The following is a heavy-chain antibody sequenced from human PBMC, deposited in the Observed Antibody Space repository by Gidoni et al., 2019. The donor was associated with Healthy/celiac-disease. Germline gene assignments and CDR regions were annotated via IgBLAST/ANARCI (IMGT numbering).Heavy chain of an antibody. CDR1: GYSFTSYW. CDR2: IYPGDSDT. Sequence: EVQLVQSGAAVNTPGESLTITCKGSGYSFTSYWLGSVRQLPGKGLEWMGIIYPGDSDTRYSPSFQGQVTISADKSISTAYLQWSSLKASDTAMYYGARRGGIAAAGGSGWYFDLWGRGTLVTVSS. D-gene: IGHD6-13*01. CDR3: ARRGGIAAAGGSGWYFDL. J-gene: IGHJ2*01. V-gene: IGHV5-51*01.